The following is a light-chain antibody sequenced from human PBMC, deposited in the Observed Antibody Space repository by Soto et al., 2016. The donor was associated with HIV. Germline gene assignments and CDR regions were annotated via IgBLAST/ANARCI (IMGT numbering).Light chain of an antibody. CDR1: NIGSKS. J-gene: IGLJ2*01. CDR2: KDS. V-gene: IGLV3-25*03. Sequence: SYVVTQPPSVSVAPGQTARITCGGINIGSKSVHWYQQKPGQAPVLVIYKDSERPSGIPERFSGSSSGTTVTLTISGVQAEDEADYYCQSADSSGTYVLFGGGTKLTVL. CDR3: QSADSSGTYVL.